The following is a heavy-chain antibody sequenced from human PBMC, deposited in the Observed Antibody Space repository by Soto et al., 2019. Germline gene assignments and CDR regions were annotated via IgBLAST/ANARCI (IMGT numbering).Heavy chain of an antibody. J-gene: IGHJ3*02. CDR2: IIPIFGTA. V-gene: IGHV1-69*01. CDR3: VSGYCGGDCYSVGDDAFDI. D-gene: IGHD2-21*02. Sequence: QVQLVQSGAEVKKPGSSVKVSCKASGGTFSSYAISWVRQAPGQGLEWMGGIIPIFGTANYAQKFQGRVTITADESTSTAYMELSSLRSEDTAVYYCVSGYCGGDCYSVGDDAFDIWGQGTMVTVSS. CDR1: GGTFSSYA.